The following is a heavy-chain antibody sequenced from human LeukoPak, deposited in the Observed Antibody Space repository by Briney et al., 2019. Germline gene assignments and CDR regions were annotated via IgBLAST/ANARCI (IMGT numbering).Heavy chain of an antibody. J-gene: IGHJ3*02. CDR1: GFIFSNYE. V-gene: IGHV3-15*01. CDR2: IKSKTDGGTT. Sequence: PGGSLRLSCAASGFIFSNYEMNWVRQAPGKGLGWVGRIKSKTDGGTTDYAAPVKGRFTISRDDSKNTLYLQMNSLKTEDTAVYYCTTDSVRGVILDAFDIWGQGTMATVSS. CDR3: TTDSVRGVILDAFDI. D-gene: IGHD3-10*01.